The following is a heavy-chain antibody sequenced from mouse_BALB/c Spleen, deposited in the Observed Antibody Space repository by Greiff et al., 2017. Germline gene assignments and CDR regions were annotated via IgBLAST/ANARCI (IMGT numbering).Heavy chain of an antibody. CDR2: ISSGGSYT. CDR1: GFTFSSYG. D-gene: IGHD1-1*01. CDR3: ARHDGNYFDD. V-gene: IGHV5-6*01. Sequence: EVQRVESGGDLVKPGGSLKLSCAASGFTFSSYGMSWVRQTPDKRLEWVATISSGGSYTYYPDSVKGRFTISRDNAKNTLYLQMSSLKSEDTAMYYCARHDGNYFDDWGQGTTLTVSS. J-gene: IGHJ2*01.